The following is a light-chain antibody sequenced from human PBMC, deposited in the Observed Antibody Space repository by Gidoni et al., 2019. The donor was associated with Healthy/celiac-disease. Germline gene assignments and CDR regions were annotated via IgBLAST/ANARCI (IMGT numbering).Light chain of an antibody. CDR2: EGS. CDR1: SSDVGSYNL. V-gene: IGLV2-23*03. CDR3: CSYAGSSTFRV. Sequence: QSALTQPASVSGSPGQSIPISCTGTSSDVGSYNLVSWYQQHPGKAPKLMIYEGSTRPSGVSNRFSGSKSGNTASLTISGLQAEDEADYYCCSYAGSSTFRVFGGGTKLTVL. J-gene: IGLJ2*01.